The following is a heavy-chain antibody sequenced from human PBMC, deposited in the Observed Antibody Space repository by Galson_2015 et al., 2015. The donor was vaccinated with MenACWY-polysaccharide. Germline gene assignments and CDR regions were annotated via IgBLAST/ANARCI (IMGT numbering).Heavy chain of an antibody. J-gene: IGHJ5*02. V-gene: IGHV4-61*02. Sequence: TLSLTCTVSGGSISSGSYYWSWIRQPAGKGLEWIGRIYTSGSTNYNPSLKSRVTISVDTSKNQFSLKLSSVTAADTAVYYCARWLDYGDYWDWFDPWGQGTLVTVSS. CDR2: IYTSGST. CDR3: ARWLDYGDYWDWFDP. D-gene: IGHD4-17*01. CDR1: GGSISSGSYY.